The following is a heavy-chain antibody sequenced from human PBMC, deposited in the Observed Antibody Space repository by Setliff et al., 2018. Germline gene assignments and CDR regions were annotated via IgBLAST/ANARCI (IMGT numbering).Heavy chain of an antibody. D-gene: IGHD6-19*01. Sequence: PSETLSLTCTVSVDSISSSTYYWGWIRQPPGKGLEWIGSVYYSGTTKYNPSLGSRVTISVDASKNQFSLKLSSVTAADTAVYYCARHKTGAVGTGEHFQHWGQGTLVTGS. CDR3: ARHKTGAVGTGEHFQH. CDR2: VYYSGTT. CDR1: VDSISSSTYY. V-gene: IGHV4-39*01. J-gene: IGHJ1*01.